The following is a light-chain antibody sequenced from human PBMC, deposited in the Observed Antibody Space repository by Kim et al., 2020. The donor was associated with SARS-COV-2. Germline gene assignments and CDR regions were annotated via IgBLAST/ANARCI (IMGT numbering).Light chain of an antibody. V-gene: IGKV2-30*02. Sequence: QPASISCRSRQSLVHGDGNTYLNWFHQRPGQSPRHLICKVSNRDSGVPDRFSGSGSATDFTLKISRVEAEDVGIYYCMQGTSWPYTFGQGTKLEI. J-gene: IGKJ2*01. CDR1: QSLVHGDGNTY. CDR2: KVS. CDR3: MQGTSWPYT.